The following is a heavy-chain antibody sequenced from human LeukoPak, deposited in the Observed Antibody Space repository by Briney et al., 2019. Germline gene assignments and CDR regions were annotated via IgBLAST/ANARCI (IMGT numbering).Heavy chain of an antibody. J-gene: IGHJ4*02. Sequence: GGSLRLSCAASGFTFRTYAMSWVRQAPGKGLEWVSSIRSSGETTYYADSVKGRFTISRDNSKNTLYLQMNSLRAEDTAVYFCAKDGHTSGWYYFDYWGQGTLVTVSS. D-gene: IGHD6-19*01. CDR2: IRSSGETT. CDR3: AKDGHTSGWYYFDY. V-gene: IGHV3-23*01. CDR1: GFTFRTYA.